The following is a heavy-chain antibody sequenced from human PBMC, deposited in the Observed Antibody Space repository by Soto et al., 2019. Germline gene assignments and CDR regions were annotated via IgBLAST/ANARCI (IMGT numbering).Heavy chain of an antibody. V-gene: IGHV3-64D*06. Sequence: GGSLRLSYSASGFTCSSYAMHWVRQAPGEGLEYVSAISSNGGSTYCADSVKGRLTLPRDNSKNTLYLQMSSRRAEDTAVYYCVKAADIVAPIYADPFDYWGQGTLVNVSS. J-gene: IGHJ4*02. D-gene: IGHD5-12*01. CDR2: ISSNGGST. CDR3: VKAADIVAPIYADPFDY. CDR1: GFTCSSYA.